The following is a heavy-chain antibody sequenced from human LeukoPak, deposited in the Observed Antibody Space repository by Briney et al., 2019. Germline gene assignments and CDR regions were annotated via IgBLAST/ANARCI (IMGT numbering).Heavy chain of an antibody. CDR2: ISDTGGYT. Sequence: GGSLRLSCTASGLTFSSYAMNWVRQAPGKGLEGVSSISDTGGYTDHADSVKGRFTISRDNSKNTLYLLMNSLRAEDTAVYYCAKWRRSSPIGGMDVWGQGTTVTVSS. V-gene: IGHV3-23*01. CDR3: AKWRRSSPIGGMDV. J-gene: IGHJ6*02. D-gene: IGHD5-24*01. CDR1: GLTFSSYA.